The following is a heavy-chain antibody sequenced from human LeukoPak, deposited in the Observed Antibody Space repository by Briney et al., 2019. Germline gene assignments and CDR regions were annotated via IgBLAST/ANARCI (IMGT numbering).Heavy chain of an antibody. V-gene: IGHV4-59*01. J-gene: IGHJ5*02. CDR2: IYYSGST. D-gene: IGHD6-19*01. CDR1: GGSISNYY. CDR3: ARDYSSGWYWFDP. Sequence: SETLSLTCTVSGGSISNYYWSWIRQPPGKGLEWIGYIYYSGSTNYNPSLKSRVTISVDTSKNQFSLKLSFVTAADTAVYYCARDYSSGWYWFDPWGQGTLVTVSS.